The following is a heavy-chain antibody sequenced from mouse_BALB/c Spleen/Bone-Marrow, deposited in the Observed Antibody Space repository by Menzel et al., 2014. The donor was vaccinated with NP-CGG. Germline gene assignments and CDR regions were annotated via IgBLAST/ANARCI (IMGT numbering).Heavy chain of an antibody. CDR3: ARQIYFPYFDY. J-gene: IGHJ2*01. D-gene: IGHD2-1*01. CDR1: GFTFSSYT. CDR2: ISNGGGSI. Sequence: EVKLMESGGGLVQPGGSLKLSCAASGFTFSSYTMSWVRQTPEKRLEWVAYISNGGGSIYYPDTVKGRFTISRDNAKNTLYLQMSSLKSEDTAMYYCARQIYFPYFDYWGQGTTLTVSS. V-gene: IGHV5-12-2*01.